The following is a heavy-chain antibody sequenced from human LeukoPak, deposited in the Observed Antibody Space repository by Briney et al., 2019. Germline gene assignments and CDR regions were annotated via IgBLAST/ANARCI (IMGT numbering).Heavy chain of an antibody. J-gene: IGHJ4*02. Sequence: SETLFLTCTVSGGSISSYHWSWIRQPPGKGLEWIGYIYYSGSTNYNPSLKSRVTISVDTSKNQFSLKLSSVTAADTAVYYCARDLGDESFDYWGQGTLVTVSS. V-gene: IGHV4-59*01. CDR2: IYYSGST. CDR1: GGSISSYH. CDR3: ARDLGDESFDY. D-gene: IGHD4-17*01.